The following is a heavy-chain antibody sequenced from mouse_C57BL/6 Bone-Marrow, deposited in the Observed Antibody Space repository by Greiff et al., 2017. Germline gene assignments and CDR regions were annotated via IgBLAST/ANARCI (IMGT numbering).Heavy chain of an antibody. V-gene: IGHV3-6*02. Sequence: EVHLVESGPGLVKPSQSLSLTCFVTGYSITSGYYWNWIRQFPGNKLEWMGYISYDGSNNYNPSLKNRISITRDTSKNQFFLKLNSVTTEDTATYYCARESGALDYWGQGTTLTVSS. J-gene: IGHJ2*01. CDR2: ISYDGSN. CDR1: GYSITSGYY. CDR3: ARESGALDY. D-gene: IGHD3-1*01.